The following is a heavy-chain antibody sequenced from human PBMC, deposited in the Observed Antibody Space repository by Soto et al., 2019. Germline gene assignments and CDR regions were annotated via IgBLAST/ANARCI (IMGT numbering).Heavy chain of an antibody. V-gene: IGHV3-13*05. Sequence: GGSLRLSCAAAGFSFSAYAMHWVRQATGKGLEWVSAIGTAGDPYYPGSVKGRFTISRENAKNSLYLQMNSLRAGDTAVYYCAREESDYAMDVWGQGTTVTVSS. D-gene: IGHD3-16*01. CDR1: GFSFSAYA. J-gene: IGHJ6*02. CDR3: AREESDYAMDV. CDR2: IGTAGDP.